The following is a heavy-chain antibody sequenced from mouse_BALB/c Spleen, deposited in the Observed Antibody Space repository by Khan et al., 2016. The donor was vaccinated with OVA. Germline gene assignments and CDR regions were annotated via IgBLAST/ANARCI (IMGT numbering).Heavy chain of an antibody. D-gene: IGHD4-1*01. J-gene: IGHJ3*01. CDR2: ISSDSYTI. Sequence: DVQLVESGGGLVQPGGSRKLSCAASGFTFSSFGMHWVRQAPEKGLEWVAYISSDSYTIYYADTVKGRFTISRDNPRKTLFLQMTSLGSEDTAMYYCARGNWVWFAYWGQGTLVTVSA. CDR3: ARGNWVWFAY. V-gene: IGHV5-17*02. CDR1: GFTFSSFG.